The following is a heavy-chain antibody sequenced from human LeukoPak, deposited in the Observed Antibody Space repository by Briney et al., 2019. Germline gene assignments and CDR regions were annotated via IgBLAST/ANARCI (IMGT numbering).Heavy chain of an antibody. V-gene: IGHV3-20*04. CDR1: GFTFDDYG. CDR2: INWNGDST. D-gene: IGHD5-12*01. CDR3: ARGPSGYHNT. J-gene: IGHJ4*02. Sequence: GGSLRLSCAASGFTFDDYGMSWVRQAPGKGLEWVSNINWNGDSTGYADSVKGRFTISRDNGKNSLYLQMNSLRAEDTALYYCARGPSGYHNTGGQGTLVTVSS.